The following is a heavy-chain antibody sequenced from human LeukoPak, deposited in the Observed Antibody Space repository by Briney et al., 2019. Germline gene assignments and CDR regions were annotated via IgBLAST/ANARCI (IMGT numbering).Heavy chain of an antibody. D-gene: IGHD3-10*01. CDR3: AREYGSGTYFDY. V-gene: IGHV4-31*03. CDR1: GGSISSGGYY. J-gene: IGHJ4*02. CDR2: IYYSGST. Sequence: PSQTLSLTCTVSGGSISSGGYYWSWIRQHPGQGLEWIGYIYYSGSTNYSPALKSRVTISADTSKNQFSLNLSSVTAADTAVYYCAREYGSGTYFDYWGQGTLVTVSS.